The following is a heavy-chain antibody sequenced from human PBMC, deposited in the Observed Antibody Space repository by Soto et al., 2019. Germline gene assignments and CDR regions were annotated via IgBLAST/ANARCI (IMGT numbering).Heavy chain of an antibody. CDR1: GFTFSSYG. V-gene: IGHV3-30*18. J-gene: IGHJ6*02. CDR3: AKDHLVTGTPYYYYYGMDV. D-gene: IGHD1-20*01. CDR2: ISYDGSNK. Sequence: GGSLRLSCAASGFTFSSYGMHWVRQAPGKGLEWVAVISYDGSNKYYADSVKGRFTISRDNSKNTLYLQMNSLRAEDTAVYYCAKDHLVTGTPYYYYYGMDVWGQGTTVTVSS.